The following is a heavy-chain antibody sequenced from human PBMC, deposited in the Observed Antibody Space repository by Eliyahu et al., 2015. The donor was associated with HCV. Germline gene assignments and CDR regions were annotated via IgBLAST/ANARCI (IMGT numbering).Heavy chain of an antibody. CDR1: GFXFGXYS. Sequence: VHLVESGGGLVQPGRSLRLSCXXSGFXFGXYSLXWVRQAPGKGLGWVSFIRNKPYGGTTEYAASVRGRFTISRDDSKRIAYLEMNSLKAEDTAVYFCAGTYSSSWPYYFHYWGQGTLVTVSS. J-gene: IGHJ4*02. CDR2: IRNKPYGGTT. CDR3: AGTYSSSWPYYFHY. V-gene: IGHV3-49*04. D-gene: IGHD2-2*01.